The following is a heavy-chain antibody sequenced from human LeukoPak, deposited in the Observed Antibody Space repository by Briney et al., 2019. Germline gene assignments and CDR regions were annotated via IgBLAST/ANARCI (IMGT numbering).Heavy chain of an antibody. D-gene: IGHD2-15*01. CDR3: ARDRLGPRVVQYYYYYYMDV. CDR1: GYSISSGYY. CDR2: IYHSGNT. V-gene: IGHV4-38-2*02. J-gene: IGHJ6*03. Sequence: SETLSLTCTVSGYSISSGYYWGWIRQPPGKGLEWIGSIYHSGNTYYNPSLKSRVTISVDTSKNQISLKLSSVTAADTAVYYCARDRLGPRVVQYYYYYYMDVWGKGTTVTVSS.